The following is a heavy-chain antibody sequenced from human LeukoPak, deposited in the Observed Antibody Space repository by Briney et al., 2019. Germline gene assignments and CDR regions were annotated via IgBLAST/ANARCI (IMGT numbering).Heavy chain of an antibody. CDR2: ISGSGGNT. CDR1: GFTFSSYA. V-gene: IGHV3-23*01. CDR3: AKHRAAVVTDFDC. Sequence: GGSLRLSCAASGFTFSSYAMSWVRQAPGKGLEWVSGISGSGGNTYYADSVKGRFTISRDNSKNTLYLQMNSLGAEDTAVYYCAKHRAAVVTDFDCWGQGTLVTVSS. J-gene: IGHJ4*02. D-gene: IGHD4-23*01.